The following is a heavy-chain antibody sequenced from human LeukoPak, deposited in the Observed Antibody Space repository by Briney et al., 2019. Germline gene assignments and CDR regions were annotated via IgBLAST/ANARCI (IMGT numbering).Heavy chain of an antibody. D-gene: IGHD2-15*01. V-gene: IGHV1-2*02. CDR3: ARLPYCSGGSCYSGKFDY. CDR1: GYTLTGYD. Sequence: GASVKVSCKASGYTLTGYDIQWVRQPPGQGLEWMGWIGSNRGDTNYAQKLQDRVTMTRDTSVSTAYMELRSLRSDDTALYYCARLPYCSGGSCYSGKFDYWGQGTLVTVSS. CDR2: IGSNRGDT. J-gene: IGHJ4*02.